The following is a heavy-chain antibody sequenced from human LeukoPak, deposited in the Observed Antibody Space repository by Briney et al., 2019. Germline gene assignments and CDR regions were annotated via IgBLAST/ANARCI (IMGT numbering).Heavy chain of an antibody. CDR3: ARGSHRGYCTTSNCYTVDY. Sequence: ASVKVSCKAARYTFTSYDINWARQAPGQGLEWMGWMNPDSGNTGYARKFQGRVSMTRNTSISTAYMELGGLTSDDTAVYFCARGSHRGYCTTSNCYTVDYWGQGTLVSVSS. CDR1: RYTFTSYD. J-gene: IGHJ4*01. CDR2: MNPDSGNT. V-gene: IGHV1-8*01. D-gene: IGHD2-2*02.